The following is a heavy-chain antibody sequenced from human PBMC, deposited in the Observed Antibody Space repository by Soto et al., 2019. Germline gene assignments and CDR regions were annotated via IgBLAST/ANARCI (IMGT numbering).Heavy chain of an antibody. V-gene: IGHV1-18*01. CDR2: ISAYNGNT. D-gene: IGHD6-19*01. CDR3: ARDRGVAPPVAGNTHYYYYMDV. CDR1: GYSFTNYG. Sequence: QDQLVQSGVEVKKPGASVKVSCKASGYSFTNYGITWVRQAPGQGFEWMGWISAYNGNTNYAQKFQGRVTMTTDASTSTAYLEWRSLSSDDTAVNYCARDRGVAPPVAGNTHYYYYMDVWGKGTTVTVSS. J-gene: IGHJ6*03.